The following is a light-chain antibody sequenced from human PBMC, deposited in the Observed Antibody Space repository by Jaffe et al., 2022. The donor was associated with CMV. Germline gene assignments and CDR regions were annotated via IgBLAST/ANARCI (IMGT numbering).Light chain of an antibody. J-gene: IGKJ5*01. CDR3: QQRSIWPPIT. CDR1: QSLSSY. Sequence: EIVLTQSPATLSLSPGDRATLSCRASQSLSSYLAWYQQKPGQAPRLLIYDVSKRATGIPARFTGSGSGTDFTLTISSLEPEDFAVYYCQQRSIWPPITFGQGTRLEIK. CDR2: DVS. V-gene: IGKV3-11*01.